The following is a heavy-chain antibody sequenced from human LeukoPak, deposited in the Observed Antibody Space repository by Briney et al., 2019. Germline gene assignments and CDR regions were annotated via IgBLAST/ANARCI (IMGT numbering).Heavy chain of an antibody. Sequence: GGSLRLSCAASGFTFSTYSMNWVRQAPGKGLEWVSCLSSSSTYVYYADSVKGRFTISRDNAKNSLYLQMNSLRAEDTAVYYCARVRCSGGGCFYNFDYWGQGSLVTVSS. CDR3: ARVRCSGGGCFYNFDY. D-gene: IGHD2-15*01. CDR2: LSSSSTYV. V-gene: IGHV3-21*01. CDR1: GFTFSTYS. J-gene: IGHJ4*02.